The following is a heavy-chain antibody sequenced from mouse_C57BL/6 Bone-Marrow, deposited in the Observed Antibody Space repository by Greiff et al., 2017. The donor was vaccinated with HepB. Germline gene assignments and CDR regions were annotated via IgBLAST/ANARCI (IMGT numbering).Heavy chain of an antibody. V-gene: IGHV1-80*01. D-gene: IGHD4-1*01. CDR2: IYPGDGDT. CDR1: GYAFSSYW. J-gene: IGHJ4*01. Sequence: QVQLQQSGAELVKPGASVKISCKASGYAFSSYWMNWVKQRPGKGLEWIGQIYPGDGDTNYNGKFKGKATLTADKSSSTAYMQLSSLTSEDSAVYFCARSNWSLYAMDYWGQGTSVTVSS. CDR3: ARSNWSLYAMDY.